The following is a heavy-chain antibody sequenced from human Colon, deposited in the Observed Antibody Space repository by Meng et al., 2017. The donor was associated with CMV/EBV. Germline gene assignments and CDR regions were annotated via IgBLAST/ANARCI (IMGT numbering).Heavy chain of an antibody. Sequence: GSLRLSCTVSGGSISSNNYYWGWIRQSPGKGLEWIASVQYSGNTYYSASLKSRVTISVDTSKNQFSLKLTSVTAADTAMYYCARDPFNCGRSSCYKGASNWFDPWGQGTLVTVSS. J-gene: IGHJ5*02. CDR3: ARDPFNCGRSSCYKGASNWFDP. CDR1: GGSISSNNYY. V-gene: IGHV4-39*07. D-gene: IGHD2-2*02. CDR2: VQYSGNT.